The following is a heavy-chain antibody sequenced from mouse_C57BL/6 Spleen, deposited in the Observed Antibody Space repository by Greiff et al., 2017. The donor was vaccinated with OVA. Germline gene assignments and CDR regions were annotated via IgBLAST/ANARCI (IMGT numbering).Heavy chain of an antibody. CDR1: GYTFTSYW. CDR3: AREDYYYGNSRGWFAY. CDR2: IYPGSGST. D-gene: IGHD1-1*01. V-gene: IGHV1-55*01. J-gene: IGHJ3*01. Sequence: VQLQQPGAELVKPGASVKMSCKASGYTFTSYWITWVKQRPGQGLEWIGDIYPGSGSTNYNEKFKSKATLTVDTSSSTAYMKLSSLTSEDSAVYYCAREDYYYGNSRGWFAYWGQGTLVTVSA.